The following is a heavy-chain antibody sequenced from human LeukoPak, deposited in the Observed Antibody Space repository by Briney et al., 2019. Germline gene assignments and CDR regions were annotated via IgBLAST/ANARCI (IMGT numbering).Heavy chain of an antibody. J-gene: IGHJ4*02. Sequence: GRSLRLSCAASGFTFSSYAMHWVRQAPGKGLEWVAVISYDGSNKYYADSVKGRFTISRDNSENTLYLQMNSLRAEDTAVYYCARGPFYDSSGYFDYWGQGTLVTVSS. CDR1: GFTFSSYA. D-gene: IGHD3-22*01. CDR3: ARGPFYDSSGYFDY. CDR2: ISYDGSNK. V-gene: IGHV3-30-3*01.